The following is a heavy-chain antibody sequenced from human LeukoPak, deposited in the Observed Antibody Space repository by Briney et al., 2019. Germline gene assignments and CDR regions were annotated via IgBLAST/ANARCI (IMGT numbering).Heavy chain of an antibody. J-gene: IGHJ5*02. V-gene: IGHV3-74*01. CDR2: INSDGSST. Sequence: GGSLRLSCAASGFTFSSYWMHWVRQAPGKGLVRVSRINSDGSSTSYADSVKGRFTISRDNAKNTLYLQMNSLRAEDTAVYYCARDEACGGDCFNWFDPWGQGTLVTVSS. CDR1: GFTFSSYW. CDR3: ARDEACGGDCFNWFDP. D-gene: IGHD2-21*01.